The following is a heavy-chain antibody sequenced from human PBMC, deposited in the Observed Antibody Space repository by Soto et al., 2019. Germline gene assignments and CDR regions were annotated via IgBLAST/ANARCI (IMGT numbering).Heavy chain of an antibody. CDR2: ISAYSGNT. J-gene: IGHJ5*02. D-gene: IGHD3-22*01. Sequence: QVQLVQSGAEVKKPGASVKVSCKASGYTFTSYGISWVRQAPGQGLEWMGWISAYSGNTTYAQKLQGRFTMTTDTSTSTADMEMRSLRSDDTAVYYCARDLWDYYDSSGYSYTQSYNWFDPWGQGTLVTVSS. V-gene: IGHV1-18*01. CDR3: ARDLWDYYDSSGYSYTQSYNWFDP. CDR1: GYTFTSYG.